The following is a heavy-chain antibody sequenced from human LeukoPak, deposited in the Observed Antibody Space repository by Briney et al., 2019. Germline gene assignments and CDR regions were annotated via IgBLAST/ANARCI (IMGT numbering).Heavy chain of an antibody. CDR1: GGSIRSYY. D-gene: IGHD3-22*01. J-gene: IGHJ4*02. CDR3: AAYDSSGYAFHY. Sequence: SETLSLTCTVSGGSIRSYYWSWIRQPPGKGLEWIGYMFYSGSTNYNPSLRSRVTISVDTSKNQFSLKLTTVTAADTAVYYCAAYDSSGYAFHYWGQGTLVTVSS. CDR2: MFYSGST. V-gene: IGHV4-59*01.